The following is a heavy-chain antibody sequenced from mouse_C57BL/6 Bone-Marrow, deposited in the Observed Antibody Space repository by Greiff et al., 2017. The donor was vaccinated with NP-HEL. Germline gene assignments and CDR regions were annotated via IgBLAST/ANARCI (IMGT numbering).Heavy chain of an antibody. V-gene: IGHV1-19*01. CDR1: GYTFTDYY. D-gene: IGHD2-1*01. Sequence: VQLQQSGPVLVKPGASVKMSCKASGYTFTDYYMNWVQQSHGKSLEWIGVINPYNGGTSYNQKFKGKATLTVDKSSSTAYMELNSLTSEDSAVYYCARKGGNYLYAMDYWGQGTSVTVSS. CDR3: ARKGGNYLYAMDY. J-gene: IGHJ4*01. CDR2: INPYNGGT.